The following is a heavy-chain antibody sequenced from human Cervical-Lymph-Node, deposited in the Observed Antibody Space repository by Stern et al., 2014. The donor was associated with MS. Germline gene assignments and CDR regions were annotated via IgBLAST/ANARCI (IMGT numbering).Heavy chain of an antibody. CDR2: LYCAADK. CDR1: GFSLSTSGVG. Sequence: ESGPTLVKPTQTLTLTCTFSGFSLSTSGVGVGWIRQPPGKALEWLALLYCAADKRYSPSLNSKLTITQDTSNNQVGLTMTNMDPVDTATYYCAHGLEIRLWAAYWGQGTLVTVSS. D-gene: IGHD5-18*01. CDR3: AHGLEIRLWAAY. J-gene: IGHJ4*02. V-gene: IGHV2-5*02.